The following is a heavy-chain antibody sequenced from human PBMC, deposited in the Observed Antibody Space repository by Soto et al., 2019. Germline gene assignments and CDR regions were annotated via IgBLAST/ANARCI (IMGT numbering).Heavy chain of an antibody. D-gene: IGHD2-15*01. Sequence: GGSLRLSCAASGFTFNNYAMYWVRQAPGKGLQYVSAITSNGGATYYSDSVKGRFTISRDNSKNTLYLQMGSLRTEDMAVYYCARDAYYCSGDSCRQLFYFDYWGQGTLVTVSS. V-gene: IGHV3-64*02. CDR2: ITSNGGAT. J-gene: IGHJ4*02. CDR1: GFTFNNYA. CDR3: ARDAYYCSGDSCRQLFYFDY.